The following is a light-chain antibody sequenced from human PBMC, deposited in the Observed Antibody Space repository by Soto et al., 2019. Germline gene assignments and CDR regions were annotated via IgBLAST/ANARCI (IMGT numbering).Light chain of an antibody. CDR3: RQDGGFSWA. V-gene: IGKV3-20*01. J-gene: IGKJ1*01. CDR1: QSVGSNF. Sequence: EIVLTQSPGTLSLSPGERATLSCRASQSVGSNFLAWYQHRPGQPPRILIFGASGRATGVPDRFSGSGSGTDFTLTISRLESEDLAGDYCRQDGGFSWAVRQGTKVEL. CDR2: GAS.